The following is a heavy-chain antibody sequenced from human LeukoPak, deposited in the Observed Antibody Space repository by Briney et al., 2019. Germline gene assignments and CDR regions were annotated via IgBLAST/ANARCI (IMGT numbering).Heavy chain of an antibody. J-gene: IGHJ4*02. D-gene: IGHD6-19*01. CDR1: GFTFSSCA. Sequence: GGSLRLSCAASGFTFSSCAMSWVRQAPGKGLEWVSSISGSGGSTNYADSVKGRFTISRDNSNNTLYLQMSSLRAEDTAVYYCAEWGSGWYFDYWGQGTLVTVSS. CDR3: AEWGSGWYFDY. CDR2: ISGSGGST. V-gene: IGHV3-23*01.